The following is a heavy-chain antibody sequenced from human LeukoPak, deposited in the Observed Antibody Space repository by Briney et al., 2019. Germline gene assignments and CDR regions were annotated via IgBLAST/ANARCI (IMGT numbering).Heavy chain of an antibody. D-gene: IGHD1-26*01. CDR1: GGSISSYY. CDR3: ARDLRKWELPDARWFDP. V-gene: IGHV4-4*07. J-gene: IGHJ5*02. CDR2: IYTSGST. Sequence: PSETLSLTCTVSGGSISSYYWSWIRQPAGKGLEWIGRIYTSGSTSYNPSLKSRVTMSVDTSKNQFSLKLSSVTAADTAVYYCARDLRKWELPDARWFDPWGQGTLVTVSS.